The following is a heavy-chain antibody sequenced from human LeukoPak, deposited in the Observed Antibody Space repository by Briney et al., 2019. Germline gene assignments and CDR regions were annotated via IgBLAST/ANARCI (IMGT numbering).Heavy chain of an antibody. Sequence: ASVKVSCKASGFTFTSWTFSWVRQAPGQGLEWMGWISAYNGASNYAQKLQGRVTMATDASTDTVYMELRSLRSDDTAVYFCAREGFTATGVNYYYHMDVWGEGTSVTVSS. CDR2: ISAYNGAS. CDR3: AREGFTATGVNYYYHMDV. CDR1: GFTFTSWT. D-gene: IGHD5-18*01. J-gene: IGHJ6*03. V-gene: IGHV1-18*01.